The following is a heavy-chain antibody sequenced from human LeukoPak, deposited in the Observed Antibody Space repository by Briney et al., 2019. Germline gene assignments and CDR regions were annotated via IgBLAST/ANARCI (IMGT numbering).Heavy chain of an antibody. D-gene: IGHD2-15*01. CDR1: GGTFSSYA. V-gene: IGHV1-69*04. CDR2: IIPILGIA. J-gene: IGHJ5*02. Sequence: SVKVSCKASGGTFSSYAISWVRQAPGQGLECMGRIIPILGIANYAQKFQGRVTITADKSTSTAYMELSSLRSEDTAVYYCARDLRENCSGGSCYSGNWFDPWGQGTLVTVSS. CDR3: ARDLRENCSGGSCYSGNWFDP.